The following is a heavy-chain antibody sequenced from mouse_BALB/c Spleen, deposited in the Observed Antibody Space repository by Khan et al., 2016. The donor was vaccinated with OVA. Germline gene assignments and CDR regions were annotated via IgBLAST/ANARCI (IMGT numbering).Heavy chain of an antibody. V-gene: IGHV2-6-5*01. Sequence: LVESGPGLVAPSQNLSITCTVSGFSLTDYGVSWIRQPPGKGLEWLGVIWGGGTTYYNSALKSRLSISKDNSKSQVFLKMNSLQTDDTAMYYCAKGVWSYYFALDYWGQGTSVTVSS. D-gene: IGHD2-10*02. CDR3: AKGVWSYYFALDY. CDR1: GFSLTDYG. J-gene: IGHJ4*01. CDR2: IWGGGTT.